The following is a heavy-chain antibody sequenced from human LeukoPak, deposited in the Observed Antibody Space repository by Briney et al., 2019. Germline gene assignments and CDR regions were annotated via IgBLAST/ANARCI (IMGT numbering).Heavy chain of an antibody. Sequence: GGSPRLSCAASGFTFDDYGMSWVRQAPGKGLEWVSGINWNGGSTGYADSVKGRFTISRDNAKNSLYLQMNSLRAEDTALYYCARAGIYCSGGSCYYWFDPWGQGSLVTVSS. CDR1: GFTFDDYG. V-gene: IGHV3-20*04. CDR3: ARAGIYCSGGSCYYWFDP. CDR2: INWNGGST. J-gene: IGHJ5*02. D-gene: IGHD2-15*01.